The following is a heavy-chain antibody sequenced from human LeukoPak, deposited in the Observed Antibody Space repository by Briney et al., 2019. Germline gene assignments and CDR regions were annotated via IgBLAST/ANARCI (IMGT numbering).Heavy chain of an antibody. V-gene: IGHV3-15*01. CDR3: TTEDIVLMVYAI. CDR1: GFTFSNAW. CDR2: IKSKTDGGTT. J-gene: IGHJ4*02. Sequence: GGSLRLSCAASGFTFSNAWMSWVRQAPGKGLEWVGCIKSKTDGGTTDYAAPVKGRFTISRDDSKNTLYLQMNSLKTEDTAVYYCTTEDIVLMVYAIWGQGTLVTVSS. D-gene: IGHD2-8*01.